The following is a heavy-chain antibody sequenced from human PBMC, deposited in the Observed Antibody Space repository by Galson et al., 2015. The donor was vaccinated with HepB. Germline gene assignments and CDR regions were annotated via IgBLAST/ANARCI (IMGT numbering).Heavy chain of an antibody. J-gene: IGHJ4*02. D-gene: IGHD3-3*01. V-gene: IGHV1-69*06. Sequence: SVKVSCKASGGTFSSYAISWVRQAPGQGLEWMGGIIPIFGTANYAQKFQGRVTITADKSTSTAYMELSSLRSEDTAVYYCARGNGMYYDFWSGYYKLDYWGQGTLVTVSS. CDR2: IIPIFGTA. CDR3: ARGNGMYYDFWSGYYKLDY. CDR1: GGTFSSYA.